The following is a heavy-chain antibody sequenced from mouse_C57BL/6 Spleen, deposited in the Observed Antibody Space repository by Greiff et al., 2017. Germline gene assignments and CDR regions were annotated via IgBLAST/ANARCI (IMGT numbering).Heavy chain of an antibody. Sequence: EVQGVESGGGLVKPGGSLKLSCAASGFTFSDYGMHWVRQAPEKGLEWVAYISSGSSTIYYAATVKGRFTISRDNAKNTLFLQMTSLRSEDTAMYYCARTGTYYFDYWGQGTTLTVSS. CDR3: ARTGTYYFDY. J-gene: IGHJ2*01. D-gene: IGHD4-1*01. V-gene: IGHV5-17*01. CDR1: GFTFSDYG. CDR2: ISSGSSTI.